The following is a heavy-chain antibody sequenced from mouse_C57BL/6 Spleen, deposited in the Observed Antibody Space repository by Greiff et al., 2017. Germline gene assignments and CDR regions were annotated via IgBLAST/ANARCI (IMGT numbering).Heavy chain of an antibody. CDR1: GFSLRTSGMG. CDR2: IYWDDDK. J-gene: IGHJ2*01. Sequence: QVTLKVCGPGILQSSQTLSLTCSFSGFSLRTSGMGVSWIRQPSGMGLEWLAHIYWDDDKPDNPSLKSRLTISKDTSRNQVFLKITSVDTADTATYYCARRALCYFDYWGQGTTLTVSS. CDR3: ARRALCYFDY. V-gene: IGHV8-12*01.